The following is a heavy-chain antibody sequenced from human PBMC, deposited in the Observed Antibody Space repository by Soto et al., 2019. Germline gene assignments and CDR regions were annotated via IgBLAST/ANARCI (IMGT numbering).Heavy chain of an antibody. CDR2: IYTSGST. CDR3: ARDVFSREYCSGGSCRHYYYYYGMDV. V-gene: IGHV4-4*07. D-gene: IGHD2-15*01. J-gene: IGHJ6*02. CDR1: GGSLSSYY. Sequence: PSETLSLTCTVSGGSLSSYYWSWIRQPAGKGLEWIGRIYTSGSTNYNPSLKSRVTMSVDTSKNQFSLKLSSVTAADTAVYYCARDVFSREYCSGGSCRHYYYYYGMDVWGQGTTVTVSS.